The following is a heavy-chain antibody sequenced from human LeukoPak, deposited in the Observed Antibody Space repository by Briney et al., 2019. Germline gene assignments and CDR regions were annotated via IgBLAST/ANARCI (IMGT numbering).Heavy chain of an antibody. Sequence: GGSLRLSCAASGFTFSSYAMSWVRQAPGKGLEWVSAISGSGGSKYYADSVKGRFTISRDNSKNTLYLQMNSLRAEDTAVYYCAKAGKTPHAYYYGMDVWGPGTTVTVSS. CDR1: GFTFSSYA. J-gene: IGHJ6*02. V-gene: IGHV3-23*01. CDR2: ISGSGGSK. CDR3: AKAGKTPHAYYYGMDV.